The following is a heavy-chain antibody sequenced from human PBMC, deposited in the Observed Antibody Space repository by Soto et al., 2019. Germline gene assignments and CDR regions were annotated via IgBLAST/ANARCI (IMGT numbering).Heavy chain of an antibody. Sequence: QLQLQESGPGLVKPSETLSLTCSVSGDSISSSRYYWAWIRQPPGKGLEGIGSINYSGITYYTSSSRSRDTISVDKSTSVFSLSLTSVTAADTAVYFCARLFRSGNMYKGMDVWGQGSTVTVSS. CDR1: GDSISSSRYY. CDR3: ARLFRSGNMYKGMDV. CDR2: INYSGIT. V-gene: IGHV4-39*01. J-gene: IGHJ6*02. D-gene: IGHD2-15*01.